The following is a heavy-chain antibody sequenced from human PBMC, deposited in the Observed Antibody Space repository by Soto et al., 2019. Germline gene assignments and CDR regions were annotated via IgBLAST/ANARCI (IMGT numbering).Heavy chain of an antibody. CDR1: GGSISSSNW. D-gene: IGHD6-19*01. Sequence: SETLSLTCAVSGGSISSSNWWSWVRQPPGKGLEWIGEIYHSGSTNYNPSLKSRVTISVDKSKNQFSLKLSSVTAADTAVYYCARDRKGYSSGWYGYYYYGMDVWGQGTTVTVSS. CDR2: IYHSGST. V-gene: IGHV4-4*02. J-gene: IGHJ6*02. CDR3: ARDRKGYSSGWYGYYYYGMDV.